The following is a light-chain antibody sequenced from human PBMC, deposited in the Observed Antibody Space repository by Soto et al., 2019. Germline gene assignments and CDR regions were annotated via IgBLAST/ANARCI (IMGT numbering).Light chain of an antibody. CDR1: QSVSSN. Sequence: EMVMTQSPATLSVSPGERATLSCRASQSVSSNLAWYQQKPGQAPRLLIYGASTRATGIPARFSASGSGTEFTLTIISLHSEDFAVYYCQQYNNWPRTFGQGTKLDIK. CDR3: QQYNNWPRT. J-gene: IGKJ1*01. V-gene: IGKV3-15*01. CDR2: GAS.